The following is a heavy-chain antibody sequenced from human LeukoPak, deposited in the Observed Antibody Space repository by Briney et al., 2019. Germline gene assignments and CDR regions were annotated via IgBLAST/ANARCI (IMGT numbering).Heavy chain of an antibody. CDR3: GGDPPAVQIDTYG. J-gene: IGHJ4*02. D-gene: IGHD1-1*01. Sequence: GGSLRLSCTASGFIVTNNYINWVRQAPGKGLEWVSLVYSGGSTYYADSVKGRFTISRDNSKNMVYLQRNSLRAQDTAMYYCGGDPPAVQIDTYGWGKETLVTVPS. CDR2: VYSGGST. V-gene: IGHV3-66*01. CDR1: GFIVTNNY.